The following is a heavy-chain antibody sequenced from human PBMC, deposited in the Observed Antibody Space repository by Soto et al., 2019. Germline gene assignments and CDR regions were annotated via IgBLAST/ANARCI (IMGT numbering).Heavy chain of an antibody. CDR1: EFTFSNYA. CDR3: ARVPDLNSCSRTSCLYYFDY. Sequence: PGGSLRLSCAASEFTFSNYAMSWVRQAPGKGLEWVSSISDNGGTTYYADSVKGRFTVSRDNSKNSLYLQMNNLRAEDTAIYYCARVPDLNSCSRTSCLYYFDYWGQGALVTVSS. D-gene: IGHD2-2*01. J-gene: IGHJ4*02. V-gene: IGHV3-23*01. CDR2: ISDNGGTT.